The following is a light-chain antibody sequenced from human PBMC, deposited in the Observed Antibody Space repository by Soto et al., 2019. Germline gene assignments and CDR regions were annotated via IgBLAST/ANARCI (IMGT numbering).Light chain of an antibody. CDR3: SSYAGSYTYV. J-gene: IGLJ1*01. Sequence: QSVLTQPPSASGSPGQSVTISCTGTSSDVGGHNFVSWYQQSPGKAPRLIIYEVTKRPSGVPDRFSGSKSGITASLTVSGLQAEDEAEYYCSSYAGSYTYVFGTGTKVTVL. CDR1: SSDVGGHNF. CDR2: EVT. V-gene: IGLV2-8*01.